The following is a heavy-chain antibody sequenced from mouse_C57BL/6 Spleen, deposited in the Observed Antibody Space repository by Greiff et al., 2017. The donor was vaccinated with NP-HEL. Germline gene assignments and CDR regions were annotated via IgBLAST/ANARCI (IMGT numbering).Heavy chain of an antibody. CDR3: ARRVIYYGSSYDWYFDV. CDR2: IDPSDSYT. V-gene: IGHV1-50*01. CDR1: GYTFTSYW. J-gene: IGHJ1*03. Sequence: QVQLQQPGAELVKPGASVKLSCKASGYTFTSYWMQWVKQRPGQGLEWIGEIDPSDSYTNYNQKFKGKATLTVDTSSSTAYMQLSSLTSEDSAVYYCARRVIYYGSSYDWYFDVWGTGTTVTVSS. D-gene: IGHD1-1*01.